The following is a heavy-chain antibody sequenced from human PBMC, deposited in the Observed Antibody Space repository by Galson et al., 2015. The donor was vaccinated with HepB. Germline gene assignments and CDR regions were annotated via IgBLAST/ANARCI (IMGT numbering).Heavy chain of an antibody. CDR3: ARAVEMATIGDY. CDR1: GFTFSSYW. D-gene: IGHD5-24*01. CDR2: IDSDGSST. J-gene: IGHJ4*02. V-gene: IGHV3-74*01. Sequence: SLRLSCAASGFTFSSYWMHWVRQAPGKGLVWVSRIDSDGSSTSYADSVKGRFTISRDNAKNTLYLQMNSLRAEDTAVYYCARAVEMATIGDYWGQGTLVTVSS.